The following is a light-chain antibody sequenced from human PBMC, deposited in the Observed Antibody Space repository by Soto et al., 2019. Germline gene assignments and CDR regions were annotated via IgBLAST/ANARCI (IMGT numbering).Light chain of an antibody. CDR2: GNS. J-gene: IGLJ2*01. V-gene: IGLV1-40*01. Sequence: QSVLTQPPSVSGAPGHRVTISCSGGSSNIGAGFEVHWYQQFPGRAPKLLIFGNSNRPSGVSDRFSGSKSGTSASLAISGRQAEDEADYHCQSYDNSLSGVVFGGGTKLTVL. CDR3: QSYDNSLSGVV. CDR1: SSNIGAGFE.